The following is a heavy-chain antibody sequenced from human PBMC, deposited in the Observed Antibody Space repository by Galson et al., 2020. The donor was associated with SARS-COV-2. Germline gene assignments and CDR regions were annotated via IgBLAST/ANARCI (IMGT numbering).Heavy chain of an antibody. CDR2: IYSGGST. V-gene: IGHV3-66*01. D-gene: IGHD3-10*01. CDR3: ARELWDYFDY. J-gene: IGHJ4*02. Sequence: GESLKISCAASGFTVSSNYMSWVRQAPGKRLEWVSVIYSGGSTSYADSVKGRFTISRDNSKNTLYLQMNSLRAEDTAVYYCARELWDYFDYWGQGTLVTVSS. CDR1: GFTVSSNY.